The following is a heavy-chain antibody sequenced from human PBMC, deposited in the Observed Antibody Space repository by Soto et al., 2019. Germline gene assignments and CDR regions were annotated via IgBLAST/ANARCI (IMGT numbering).Heavy chain of an antibody. J-gene: IGHJ4*02. D-gene: IGHD2-8*02. CDR1: GGSISSGGYS. CDR2: INHSGST. Sequence: SETLSLTCAVSGGSISSGGYSWSLIRQPPGTGLEWIGEINHSGSTNYNPSLKSRVTISVDTSKNQFSLKLTSVTAADTAVYYCARDKITGLFDYWGQGTLVTVSS. V-gene: IGHV4-34*01. CDR3: ARDKITGLFDY.